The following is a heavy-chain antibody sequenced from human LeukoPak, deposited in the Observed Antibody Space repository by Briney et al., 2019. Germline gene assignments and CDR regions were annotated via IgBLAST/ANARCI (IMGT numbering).Heavy chain of an antibody. D-gene: IGHD3-16*02. CDR3: AKSRGSGLGELSFVFDY. J-gene: IGHJ4*02. CDR2: IYPGDSDT. CDR1: GSSFTTYW. V-gene: IGHV5-51*01. Sequence: GASLKISCKGSGSSFTTYWIGWVRQLPGKGLEWMGIIYPGDSDTRYSPSFRGQVTMSVDKSISTAYLQWSSLKASDTAMYYCAKSRGSGLGELSFVFDYWGQGTLVTVSS.